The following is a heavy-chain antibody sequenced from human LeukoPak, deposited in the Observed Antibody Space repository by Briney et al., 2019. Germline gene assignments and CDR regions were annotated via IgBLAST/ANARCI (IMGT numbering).Heavy chain of an antibody. CDR3: ASTYSGRSYFDY. CDR2: FDPEDGET. Sequence: GASVKVSCKVSGYTLTELSMHWVRQAPGKGLEWMGGFDPEDGETIYAQKFQGRVTMTEDISTDTAYMELSSLRSEDTAVYYCASTYSGRSYFDYWGQGTLVTVSS. CDR1: GYTLTELS. V-gene: IGHV1-24*01. J-gene: IGHJ4*02. D-gene: IGHD1-26*01.